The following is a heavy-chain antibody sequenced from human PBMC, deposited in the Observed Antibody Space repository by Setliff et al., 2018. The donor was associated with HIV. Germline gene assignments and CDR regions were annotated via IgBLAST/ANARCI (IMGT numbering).Heavy chain of an antibody. V-gene: IGHV1-18*01. CDR2: ISAYNGNT. CDR1: GYTFSNYG. Sequence: ASVKVSCKTSGYTFSNYGITWVRQAPGQGLEWMGWISAYNGNTNSAQKFQGRVAITADESTSTAYMELSSLRSEDTAAYYFARATFYCRGGRCYSSFFDSWGQGTLVTVS. J-gene: IGHJ4*02. CDR3: ARATFYCRGGRCYSSFFDS. D-gene: IGHD2-15*01.